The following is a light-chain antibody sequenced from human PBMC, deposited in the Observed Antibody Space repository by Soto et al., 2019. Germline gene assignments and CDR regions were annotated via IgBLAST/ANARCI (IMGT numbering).Light chain of an antibody. CDR3: SSYTSSSTLYV. V-gene: IGLV2-14*01. CDR1: SSDVGGYNY. Sequence: QSALTQPASVSGSPGQSITIPCTGTSSDVGGYNYVSWYQQHPGKAPKLMIYEVSNRPSGVSNRFSGSKSGNTASLTISGLQAEDEADYYCSSYTSSSTLYVFGTGTKATVL. J-gene: IGLJ1*01. CDR2: EVS.